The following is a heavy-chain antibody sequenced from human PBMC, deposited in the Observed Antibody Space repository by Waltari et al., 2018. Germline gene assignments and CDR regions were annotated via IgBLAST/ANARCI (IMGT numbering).Heavy chain of an antibody. CDR3: EDGAAVATSMAHYFGCGMDF. V-gene: IGHV1-69*06. Sequence: HVQLVQSGDEVKKPGSSVKVSCKASGGTFRSYAISWVRQAPGQGLEWMGGSVPCCGKRNSAEKWQAVCPSIADTTTSTANRGRRSMRCQGTAEKYGEDGAAVATSMAHYFGCGMDFWGQGTTVTVSS. J-gene: IGHJ6*02. CDR2: SVPCCGKR. CDR1: GGTFRSYA. D-gene: IGHD5-12*01.